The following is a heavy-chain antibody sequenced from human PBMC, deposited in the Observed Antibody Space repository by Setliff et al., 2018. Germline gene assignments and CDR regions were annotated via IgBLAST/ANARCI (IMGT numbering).Heavy chain of an antibody. V-gene: IGHV3-74*01. CDR1: GFTFRDYS. Sequence: PGGSLRLSCATSGFTFRDYSMVWVRQVPGKGLVWVSRINSDESRRNYGGSVKGRFTISRDNAKNTLYLQMNSLRAEDTAVYYCARDREGDGNYYMDVWGKGTTVTVSS. CDR2: INSDESRR. J-gene: IGHJ6*03. D-gene: IGHD3-16*01. CDR3: ARDREGDGNYYMDV.